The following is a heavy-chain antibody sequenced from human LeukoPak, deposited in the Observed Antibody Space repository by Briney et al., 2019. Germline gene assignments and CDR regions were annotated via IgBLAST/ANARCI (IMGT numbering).Heavy chain of an antibody. CDR3: AKARANIVVVTAISRNWFDP. Sequence: GRSLRLSCAASGFTFSSYGMHWVRQAPGKGLEWVAVISFDGSNKYYADSVKGRFTISRDNSKNTLYLQMNSLRAEDTAVYYCAKARANIVVVTAISRNWFDPWGQGTLVTVSS. J-gene: IGHJ5*02. CDR2: ISFDGSNK. CDR1: GFTFSSYG. D-gene: IGHD2-21*02. V-gene: IGHV3-30*18.